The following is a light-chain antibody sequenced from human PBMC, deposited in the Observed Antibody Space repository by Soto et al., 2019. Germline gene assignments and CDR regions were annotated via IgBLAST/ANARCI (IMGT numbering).Light chain of an antibody. CDR1: QTISSW. J-gene: IGKJ1*01. CDR3: QHYNSYSEA. CDR2: KAS. Sequence: DIQMTNSPSTLSGSVGDRVTITCRASQTISSWLAWYQQKPGKAPKLLIYKASTLKSGVPSRFSGSGSGTEFTLTISSLQPDDFATYYCQHYNSYSEALGQGTKVDTK. V-gene: IGKV1-5*03.